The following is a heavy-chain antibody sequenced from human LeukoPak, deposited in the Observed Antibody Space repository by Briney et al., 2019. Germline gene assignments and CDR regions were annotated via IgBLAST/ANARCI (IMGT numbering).Heavy chain of an antibody. CDR2: INPNSGGT. D-gene: IGHD6-6*01. J-gene: IGHJ4*02. V-gene: IGHV1-2*02. Sequence: ASVKVSCKASGYTFTGYYMHWVRQAPGQGLEWMGWINPNSGGTNYARKFQGRVTMTRDTSISTAYMELSRLRSDDTAVYYCARQRRSSSHPLDYWGQGTLVTVSS. CDR1: GYTFTGYY. CDR3: ARQRRSSSHPLDY.